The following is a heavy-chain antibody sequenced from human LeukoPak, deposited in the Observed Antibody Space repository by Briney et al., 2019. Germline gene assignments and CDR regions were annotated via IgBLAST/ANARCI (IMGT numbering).Heavy chain of an antibody. CDR1: GFTFSTYA. D-gene: IGHD1-7*01. CDR3: ALAGTTGPFDY. CDR2: ISGSGEST. Sequence: PGGSLRLSCAASGFTFSTYAMSWVRQAPGKGLEWVSGISGSGESTFYADSVKGRFTSSSDKSKHTLYLQMNSLRVEDTAVYYCALAGTTGPFDYWGQGTLVTVSS. J-gene: IGHJ4*02. V-gene: IGHV3-23*01.